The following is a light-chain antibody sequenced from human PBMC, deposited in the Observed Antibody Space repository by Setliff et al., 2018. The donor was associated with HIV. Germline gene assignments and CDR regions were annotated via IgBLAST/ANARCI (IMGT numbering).Light chain of an antibody. J-gene: IGLJ1*01. Sequence: QSVLTQPASVSGSPGQSITISCTGTSSDVGSYNLVSWYQQHPGKAPKLMIYEVSNRPSGVSNRFSGSKSGNTASLTVSGLQAGDEADYYCSSYSTSGTLFGTGTKVTVL. CDR2: EVS. CDR1: SSDVGSYNL. CDR3: SSYSTSGTL. V-gene: IGLV2-14*02.